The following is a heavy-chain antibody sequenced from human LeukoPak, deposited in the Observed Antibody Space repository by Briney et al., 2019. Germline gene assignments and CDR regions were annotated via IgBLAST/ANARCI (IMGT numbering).Heavy chain of an antibody. J-gene: IGHJ4*02. D-gene: IGHD3-10*01. CDR1: GFTFSSYW. V-gene: IGHV3-7*01. CDR3: ARDQVYYYGSGSSLDY. CDR2: IKQDGSEK. Sequence: GGSLRLSCAASGFTFSSYWMSWVRQAPGKGLEWVANIKQDGSEKYYVDSVKGRFAISRDNAKNSLYLQMNSLRAEDTAVYYCARDQVYYYGSGSSLDYWGQGTLVTVSS.